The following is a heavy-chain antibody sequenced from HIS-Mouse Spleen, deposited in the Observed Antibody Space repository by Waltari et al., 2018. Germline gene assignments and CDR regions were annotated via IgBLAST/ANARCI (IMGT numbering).Heavy chain of an antibody. V-gene: IGHV4-39*07. Sequence: QLQLQESGPGLVKPSETLSLTCTVSGGSISSSSYYWGWIRQPPGKGLEWIGSIYYSGSTYCTPSLKSRVTISVDTSKNQFSLKLISVTAADTAVYYCATAPGGYCSSTSCSDAFDIWGQGTMVTVSS. CDR1: GGSISSSSYY. J-gene: IGHJ3*02. D-gene: IGHD2-2*01. CDR3: ATAPGGYCSSTSCSDAFDI. CDR2: IYYSGST.